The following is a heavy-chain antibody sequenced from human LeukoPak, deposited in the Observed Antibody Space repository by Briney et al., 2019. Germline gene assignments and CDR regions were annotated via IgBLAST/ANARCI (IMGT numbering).Heavy chain of an antibody. CDR3: ARDGARFGELSAFDI. V-gene: IGHV1-3*01. J-gene: IGHJ3*02. CDR2: INAGNGNT. Sequence: ASVKVSCKASGYTFTSYAMHWVRQAPGQRLEWMGWINAGNGNTKYSQKFQGRVTITRDTSASTAYMELSSLRSEDTAVYYCARDGARFGELSAFDIWGQGAMVTVSS. CDR1: GYTFTSYA. D-gene: IGHD3-10*01.